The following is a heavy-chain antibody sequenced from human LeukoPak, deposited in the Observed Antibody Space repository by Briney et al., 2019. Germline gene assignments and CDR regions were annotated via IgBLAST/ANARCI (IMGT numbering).Heavy chain of an antibody. CDR2: IYTTGKN. CDR3: ARGKYYYDSNSSHRYFDP. Sequence: TPSETLSLTCIVSGGSISSYYWGWIRQPAGKGLEWIGRIYTTGKNNYNPSLKSLVNMSIDTSKKQFSLKPSSVTAADTAVYYCARGKYYYDSNSSHRYFDPWGQGTLVTVSS. J-gene: IGHJ5*02. V-gene: IGHV4-4*07. CDR1: GGSISSYY. D-gene: IGHD3-22*01.